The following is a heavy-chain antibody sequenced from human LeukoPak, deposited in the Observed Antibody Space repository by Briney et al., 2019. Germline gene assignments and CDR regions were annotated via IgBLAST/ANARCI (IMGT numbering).Heavy chain of an antibody. V-gene: IGHV3-48*03. CDR3: ARQRGSYKDYAMDL. Sequence: GGSLRLSCAASGISFGSFEMNWVRQAPGKGLEWVSYIGSSGTTIDYADSVKGRFTISRDNAKNSLYLQMNSLRAEDTAVYYCARQRGSYKDYAMDLWGQGTTVTVSS. J-gene: IGHJ6*02. CDR1: GISFGSFE. CDR2: IGSSGTTI. D-gene: IGHD5-24*01.